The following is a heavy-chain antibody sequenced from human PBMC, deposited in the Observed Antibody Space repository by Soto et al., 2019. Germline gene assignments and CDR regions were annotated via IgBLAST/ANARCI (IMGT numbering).Heavy chain of an antibody. J-gene: IGHJ5*02. CDR1: GFTFSSYW. V-gene: IGHV3-7*01. CDR3: ARSIAARLNWFDP. CDR2: IKQDGSEK. Sequence: GSLRLSCAASGFTFSSYWMSWVRQAPGKGLEWVANIKQDGSEKYYVDSVKGRFTISRDNAKNSLYLQMNSLRSEDTAVYYCARSIAARLNWFDPWGQGTLVTVSS. D-gene: IGHD6-6*01.